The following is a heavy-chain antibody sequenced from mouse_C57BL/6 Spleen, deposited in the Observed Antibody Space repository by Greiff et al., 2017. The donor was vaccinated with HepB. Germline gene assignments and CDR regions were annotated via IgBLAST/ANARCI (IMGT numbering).Heavy chain of an antibody. CDR3: ARDGGYSYFDY. D-gene: IGHD2-3*01. CDR2: INPGSGGT. Sequence: VQLQQSGAELVRPGTSVKVSCKASGYAFTNYLIEWVKQRPGQGLEWIGVINPGSGGTNYNEKFKGKATLTADKSSSTAYMQLSSLTSEDSAVYFCARDGGYSYFDYWGQGTTLTVSS. V-gene: IGHV1-54*01. CDR1: GYAFTNYL. J-gene: IGHJ2*01.